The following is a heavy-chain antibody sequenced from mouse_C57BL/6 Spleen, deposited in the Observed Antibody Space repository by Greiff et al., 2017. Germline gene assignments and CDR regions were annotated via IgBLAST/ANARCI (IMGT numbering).Heavy chain of an antibody. V-gene: IGHV1-54*01. CDR2: INPGSGGT. CDR3: ARGIYYYGSNAMDY. CDR1: GYAFTNYL. Sequence: QVQLQQSGAELVRPGTSVKVSCKASGYAFTNYLIEWVKQRPGQGLEWIGVINPGSGGTNYNEKFKGKATLTADKSSSTAYMQLSSLTSEDSAVYFCARGIYYYGSNAMDYWGQGTSVTVSS. D-gene: IGHD1-1*01. J-gene: IGHJ4*01.